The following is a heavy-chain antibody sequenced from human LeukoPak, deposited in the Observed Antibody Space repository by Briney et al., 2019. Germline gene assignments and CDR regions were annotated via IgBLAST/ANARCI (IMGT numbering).Heavy chain of an antibody. Sequence: GGSLRLSCAASGFTFSTYGMHWVRQAPGKRLEWVAVTWYDGSYKYYGDSVRGRFTISRDNSKNTLYLQMNSLRAEDTAVYYCAKDFFSFGYWGQGTLVTVSS. D-gene: IGHD2/OR15-2a*01. V-gene: IGHV3-33*06. CDR3: AKDFFSFGY. CDR2: TWYDGSYK. J-gene: IGHJ4*02. CDR1: GFTFSTYG.